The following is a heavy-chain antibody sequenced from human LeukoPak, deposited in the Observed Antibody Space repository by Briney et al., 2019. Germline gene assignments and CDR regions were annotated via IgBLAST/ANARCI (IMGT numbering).Heavy chain of an antibody. D-gene: IGHD6-13*01. V-gene: IGHV1-2*02. Sequence: ASVKVSCKASGYTLTDYYMHWVRQAPGQGLEWMGRINPNSGGTNYAQKFQGRVTMTRDTSISTAYMELSRLRSDDTAVYYCARGGDSSSWFTSPDYWGQGTLVTVSS. J-gene: IGHJ4*02. CDR2: INPNSGGT. CDR1: GYTLTDYY. CDR3: ARGGDSSSWFTSPDY.